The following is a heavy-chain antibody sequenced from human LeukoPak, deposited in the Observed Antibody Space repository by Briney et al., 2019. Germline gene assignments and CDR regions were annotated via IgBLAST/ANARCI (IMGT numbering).Heavy chain of an antibody. CDR2: IYYSRST. CDR1: GGSISSSSYY. CDR3: ARDSKYSSSYGY. Sequence: PSETLSLTCTVSGGSISSSSYYWGWIRQRPGKGLEWIGSIYYSRSTYYNPALKSRVTISVDTSKNQFSLKLSSVTAADTAVYYCARDSKYSSSYGYWGQGTLVTVSS. D-gene: IGHD6-13*01. V-gene: IGHV4-39*07. J-gene: IGHJ4*02.